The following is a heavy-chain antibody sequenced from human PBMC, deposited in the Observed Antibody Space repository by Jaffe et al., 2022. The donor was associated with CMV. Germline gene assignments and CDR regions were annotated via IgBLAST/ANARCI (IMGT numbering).Heavy chain of an antibody. CDR3: ARDRGYDYVWGSYRYGAQFDY. V-gene: IGHV4-59*01. CDR1: GGSISSYY. Sequence: QVQLQESGPGLVKPSETLSLTCTVSGGSISSYYWSWIRQPPGKGLEWIGYIYYSGSTNYNPSLKSRVTISVDTSKNQFSLKLSSVTAADTAVYYCARDRGYDYVWGSYRYGAQFDYWGQGTLVTVSS. CDR2: IYYSGST. J-gene: IGHJ4*02. D-gene: IGHD3-16*02.